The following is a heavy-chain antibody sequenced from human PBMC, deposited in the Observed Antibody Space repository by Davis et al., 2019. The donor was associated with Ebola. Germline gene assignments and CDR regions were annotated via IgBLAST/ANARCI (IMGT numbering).Heavy chain of an antibody. V-gene: IGHV1-18*04. CDR1: GYSFTSYH. CDR3: AKVIMELGGLTDY. Sequence: ASVTVSCKASGYSFTSYHFSWARQAPGQGLERVGWINTYNGNTKYAQNFQGRVTLTTDTSTKTAYIDLRSLRSDDTAVYYCAKVIMELGGLTDYWGQGTLVTVSS. CDR2: INTYNGNT. D-gene: IGHD1-7*01. J-gene: IGHJ4*02.